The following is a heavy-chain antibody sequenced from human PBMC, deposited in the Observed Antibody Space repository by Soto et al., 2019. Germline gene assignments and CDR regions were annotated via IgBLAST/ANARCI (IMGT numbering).Heavy chain of an antibody. V-gene: IGHV1-3*01. CDR2: INAGNGNT. CDR1: GYTFTSYA. D-gene: IGHD6-19*01. Sequence: QVQLVQSGAEVKKPGASVKVSCKASGYTFTSYAMHWVRQAPGQRLEWMGWINAGNGNTKYSQKFQGRVTITRDTSASTAYMELSSLRSEDTAVYYCARDDSSGWYALDYWGQGTLVTVSS. J-gene: IGHJ4*02. CDR3: ARDDSSGWYALDY.